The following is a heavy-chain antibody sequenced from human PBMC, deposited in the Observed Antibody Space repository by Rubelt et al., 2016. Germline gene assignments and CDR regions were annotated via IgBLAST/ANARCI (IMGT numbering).Heavy chain of an antibody. Sequence: QQQLQESGPGLVKPSETLSLTCTVSGASVNTYWWTWLRQPPGKGLEWIGHVSRSGSPDYNPSLNGRATISVDTSTNQFSLERNSMTAADTAAYYCVRGHHGLEVWGPRTSVTVSS. J-gene: IGHJ6*02. CDR1: GASVNTYW. CDR2: VSRSGSP. D-gene: IGHD1-14*01. V-gene: IGHV4-59*02. CDR3: VRGHHGLEV.